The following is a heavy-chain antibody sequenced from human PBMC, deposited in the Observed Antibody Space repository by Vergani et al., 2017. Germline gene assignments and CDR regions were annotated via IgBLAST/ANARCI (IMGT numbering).Heavy chain of an antibody. CDR3: ARGGGIVGATRLRGYGMDV. CDR2: INHSGST. Sequence: QVQLQQWGAGLLKPSETLSLTCAVYGGSFSGYYWSWIRQPPGKGLEWIGEINHSGSTNYNPSLKSRVTISVDTSKNQFSLKLSSVTAADTAVYYCARGGGIVGATRLRGYGMDVWGQGTTVTVSS. CDR1: GGSFSGYY. V-gene: IGHV4-34*01. J-gene: IGHJ6*02. D-gene: IGHD1-26*01.